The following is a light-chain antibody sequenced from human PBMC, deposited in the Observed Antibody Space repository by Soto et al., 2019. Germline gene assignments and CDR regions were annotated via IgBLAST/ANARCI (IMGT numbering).Light chain of an antibody. J-gene: IGKJ3*01. CDR1: QGVSTY. CDR2: SAS. V-gene: IGKV1-8*01. Sequence: ASRVTQSPSSFSASTGDRVTITCRASQGVSTYLAWYQQKPGMAPKLLVYSASTLQGGVPSRFSGSGRGTDFTPTTTSLQSADFATNYCQQYYSYPFTFGPGTRVEIK. CDR3: QQYYSYPFT.